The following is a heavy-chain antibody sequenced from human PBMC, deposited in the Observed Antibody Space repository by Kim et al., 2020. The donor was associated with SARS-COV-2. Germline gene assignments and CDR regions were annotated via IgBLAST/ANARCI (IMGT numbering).Heavy chain of an antibody. D-gene: IGHD6-13*01. V-gene: IGHV3-43*01. CDR1: GFTFDDYT. J-gene: IGHJ6*02. CDR3: AKGRGGIAADLDV. Sequence: GGSLRLSCAASGFTFDDYTMHWVRQVPGKGLEWVSLVSWDGRLTYYADSVKGRFTISRDSNKNSLYLQMNSLKTEDTALYYCAKGRGGIAADLDVWGQGT. CDR2: VSWDGRLT.